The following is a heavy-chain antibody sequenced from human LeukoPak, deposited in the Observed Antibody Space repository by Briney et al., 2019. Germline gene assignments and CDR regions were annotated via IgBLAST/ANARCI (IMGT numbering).Heavy chain of an antibody. CDR1: GFTFSSYW. J-gene: IGHJ4*02. Sequence: GGSLRLSCAASGFTFSSYWMNWVRHAPGKGLVWVSRIASDGSSTTYADSVKGRFSISRDNAKNTLYLQMNSLRVEDTAVYCCARGRPHGNDYWGQGTLVTVSS. V-gene: IGHV3-74*01. CDR2: IASDGSST. D-gene: IGHD4-23*01. CDR3: ARGRPHGNDY.